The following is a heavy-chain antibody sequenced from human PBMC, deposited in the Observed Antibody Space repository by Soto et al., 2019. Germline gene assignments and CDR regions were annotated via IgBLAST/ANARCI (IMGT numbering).Heavy chain of an antibody. D-gene: IGHD3-3*01. CDR1: GGSINSGAYY. V-gene: IGHV4-31*03. J-gene: IGHJ4*02. CDR3: ASASSYDFSHLAY. Sequence: QVQLQESGPGLVKPSQALSLTCTVSGGSINSGAYYWSWVRQHPGKGLEWIGYIFYSGSTYYNPSLNSRVTISAEPSKNPFSLRLSSVTVADTAVYYCASASSYDFSHLAYWGLGTLVTVSS. CDR2: IFYSGST.